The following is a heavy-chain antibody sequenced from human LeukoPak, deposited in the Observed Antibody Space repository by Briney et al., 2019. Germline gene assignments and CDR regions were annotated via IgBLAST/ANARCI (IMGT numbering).Heavy chain of an antibody. V-gene: IGHV1-46*01. CDR2: INPSGGST. Sequence: ASVKVSCKASGYTFSTYVIAWVRQAPGQGLAWMGIINPSGGSTSYAQKFQGRVTRTRDTSTSTVYMELSSLRAEDTAVDYCARAPKQLDYWGQGTLVTVAS. D-gene: IGHD6-13*01. CDR1: GYTFSTYV. J-gene: IGHJ4*02. CDR3: ARAPKQLDY.